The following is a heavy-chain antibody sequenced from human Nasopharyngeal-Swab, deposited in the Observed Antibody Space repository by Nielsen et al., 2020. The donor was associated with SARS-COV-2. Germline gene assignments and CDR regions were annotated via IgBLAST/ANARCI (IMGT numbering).Heavy chain of an antibody. CDR2: ISPYNGKT. D-gene: IGHD6-25*01. CDR1: GYTFTTYS. V-gene: IGHV1-18*01. Sequence: ASVKVSCKASGYTFTTYSISWVRQAPGQGLEWRGWISPYNGKTKYAQKFQDRVTMTTDTSTSTAYMELRSLRSDDTAVYFCARDPRGPDYWGQGTLVTVSS. J-gene: IGHJ4*02. CDR3: ARDPRGPDY.